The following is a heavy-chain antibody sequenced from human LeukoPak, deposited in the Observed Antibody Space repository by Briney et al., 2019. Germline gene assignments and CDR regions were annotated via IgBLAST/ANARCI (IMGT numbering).Heavy chain of an antibody. CDR3: AREHSRSSYFDY. V-gene: IGHV4-31*03. Sequence: PSETLSLTCTVSGDFISSGNHYWSWIRQHPGMGLEWIGYIYDSGNTYYNPSLNSRITMSVDTSKNQFSLKLNSVTAADTAVYYCAREHSRSSYFDYWGQGTLVTVSS. J-gene: IGHJ4*02. CDR1: GDFISSGNHY. D-gene: IGHD1-26*01. CDR2: IYDSGNT.